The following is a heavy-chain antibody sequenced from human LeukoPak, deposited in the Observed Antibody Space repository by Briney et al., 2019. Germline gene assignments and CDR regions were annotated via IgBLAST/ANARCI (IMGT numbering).Heavy chain of an antibody. Sequence: ASVKVSCKASGYTFTSYGISWVRQAPGQGLEWMGWISAYNGNTNYAQKLQGRVTMTTDTSTSTDYMELRSLRSDDTAVYYFTRYLASSGYYPHFDDWGQGALVTVSS. V-gene: IGHV1-18*01. D-gene: IGHD3-22*01. CDR3: TRYLASSGYYPHFDD. J-gene: IGHJ4*02. CDR2: ISAYNGNT. CDR1: GYTFTSYG.